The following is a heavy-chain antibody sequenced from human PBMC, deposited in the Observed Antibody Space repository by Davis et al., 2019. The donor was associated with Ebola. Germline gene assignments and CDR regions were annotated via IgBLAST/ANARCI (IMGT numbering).Heavy chain of an antibody. Sequence: GGSLRLSCAASGFTFSSYEMNWVRQAPGKGLEWVSYISSSGSTIYYADSVKGRFTISRDNAKNSLYLQMNSLRAEDTAVYYCARLWSGVLPYGMDVWGQGTTVTVSS. CDR1: GFTFSSYE. V-gene: IGHV3-48*03. CDR2: ISSSGSTI. J-gene: IGHJ6*02. CDR3: ARLWSGVLPYGMDV. D-gene: IGHD3-3*01.